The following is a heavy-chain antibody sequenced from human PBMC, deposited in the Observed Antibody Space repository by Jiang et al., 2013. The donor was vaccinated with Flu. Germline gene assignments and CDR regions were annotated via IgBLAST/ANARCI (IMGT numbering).Heavy chain of an antibody. J-gene: IGHJ3*02. CDR2: IYYSGST. CDR3: ARLRYYYDSSGYLSGNAFDI. CDR1: GGSISSYY. V-gene: IGHV4-59*08. Sequence: GSGLVKPSETLSLTCTVSGGSISSYYWSWIRQPPGKGLEWIGYIYYSGSTNYNPSLKSRVTISVDTSKNQFSLKLSSVTAADTAVYYCARLRYYYDSSGYLSGNAFDIWGQGTMVTVSS. D-gene: IGHD3-22*01.